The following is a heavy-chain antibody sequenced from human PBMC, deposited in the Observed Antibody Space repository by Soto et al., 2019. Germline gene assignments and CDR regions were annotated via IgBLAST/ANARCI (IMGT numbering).Heavy chain of an antibody. CDR2: INAGNGNT. CDR1: GYTFTNYA. V-gene: IGHV1-3*05. D-gene: IGHD5-12*01. J-gene: IGHJ4*02. CDR3: ARVSGYYLPDY. Sequence: QVQLVQSGAEEKKPGASVKVSCKASGYTFTNYATHWVRQAPGQRLEWMGWINAGNGNTKYSQKFQGSVTITSDTSASTAYMELSSLTSEDTAVYYCARVSGYYLPDYWGQGTLVTVSS.